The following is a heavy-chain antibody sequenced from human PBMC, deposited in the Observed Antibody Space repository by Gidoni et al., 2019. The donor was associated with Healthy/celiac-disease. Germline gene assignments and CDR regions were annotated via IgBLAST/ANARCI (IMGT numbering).Heavy chain of an antibody. Sequence: QMQLVQSGPEVKKPATPVKVSCKASGFTFTSSAMQWVRQARGQRLEWIGWIVVGSGNTNYAQKFQERVTITRDMSTSTAYMELSSLRSEDTAVYYCAADSQRWLRLPLAKFYYGMDVWGQGTTVTVSS. CDR1: GFTFTSSA. D-gene: IGHD5-12*01. V-gene: IGHV1-58*02. J-gene: IGHJ6*02. CDR2: IVVGSGNT. CDR3: AADSQRWLRLPLAKFYYGMDV.